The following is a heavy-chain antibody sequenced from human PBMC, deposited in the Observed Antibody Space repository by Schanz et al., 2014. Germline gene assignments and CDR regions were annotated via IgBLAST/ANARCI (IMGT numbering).Heavy chain of an antibody. CDR2: IWFDGTNK. Sequence: QAQLVESGGGVVQPGRSRRLSCEASGFTFSSYGMHWVRQAPGKGLEWVAVIWFDGTNKYNADSVKGRFTFSRDCSENPLNLHISSLRVEDTAIYFCARDGGRDGYNLAFDVWGQGTLVTVSS. J-gene: IGHJ3*01. CDR3: ARDGGRDGYNLAFDV. D-gene: IGHD5-12*01. CDR1: GFTFSSYG. V-gene: IGHV3-33*08.